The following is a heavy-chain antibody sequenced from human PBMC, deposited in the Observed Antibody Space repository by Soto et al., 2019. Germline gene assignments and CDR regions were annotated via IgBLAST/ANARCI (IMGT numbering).Heavy chain of an antibody. D-gene: IGHD1-26*01. CDR1: GYNFTNYW. V-gene: IGHV5-51*01. CDR2: IYPGDSDT. CDR3: ARTPGSYLYYFDY. Sequence: GASLKISCKGSGYNFTNYWIGWVRQMPGKGLEWMGIIYPGDSDTRYSPSFQGQVTFSADKSISTAYLQWSSLKASDTAMYYCARTPGSYLYYFDYWGQGTLVTVSS. J-gene: IGHJ4*02.